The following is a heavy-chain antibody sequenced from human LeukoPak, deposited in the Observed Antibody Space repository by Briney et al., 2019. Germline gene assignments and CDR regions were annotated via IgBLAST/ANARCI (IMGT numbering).Heavy chain of an antibody. CDR2: INTDGSSR. Sequence: GGSLRLSCAASGFTFSTYWMHWVRQVPGKGLVWVSGINTDGSSRSYADSVKGRFTISRDNAKNTLHLQMNSLRAEDTAVYYCARDHSSWEVPSDYWGQGTLVTVSS. J-gene: IGHJ4*02. D-gene: IGHD6-13*01. CDR1: GFTFSTYW. V-gene: IGHV3-74*01. CDR3: ARDHSSWEVPSDY.